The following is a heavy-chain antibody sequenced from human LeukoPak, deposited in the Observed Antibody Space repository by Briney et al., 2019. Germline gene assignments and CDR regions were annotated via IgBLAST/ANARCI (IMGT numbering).Heavy chain of an antibody. CDR2: IKSKIHGGTT. Sequence: GGSLRLSCAASGFSFSDAWMTWVRQAPGKGLEWVGRIKSKIHGGTTDYAAPVKGRFTISRDDSKNTLYLQMNSLKTEDTAVYYCTRVAIGSYWTIGYWGQGTLVTVSS. CDR3: TRVAIGSYWTIGY. V-gene: IGHV3-15*01. J-gene: IGHJ4*02. CDR1: GFSFSDAW. D-gene: IGHD1-26*01.